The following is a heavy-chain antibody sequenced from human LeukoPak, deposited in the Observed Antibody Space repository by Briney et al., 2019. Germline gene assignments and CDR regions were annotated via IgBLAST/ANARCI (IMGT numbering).Heavy chain of an antibody. V-gene: IGHV4-59*08. CDR1: DGAISSYY. Sequence: SETLSLTCTVSDGAISSYYWSWIRQPPGRGLEWIGYIYYNENTNYNPSLKSRVTISVDTSKNQFSLKLSSVTAADTAVYYCASRRFTIFGVVIRVHWGQGTLVTVSS. D-gene: IGHD3-3*01. J-gene: IGHJ4*02. CDR2: IYYNENT. CDR3: ASRRFTIFGVVIRVH.